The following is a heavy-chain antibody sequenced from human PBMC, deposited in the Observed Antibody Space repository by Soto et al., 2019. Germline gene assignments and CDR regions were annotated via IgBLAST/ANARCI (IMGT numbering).Heavy chain of an antibody. Sequence: SETLSLTCAVYGGSFSGYYWSWIRQPPGKGLEWIGSIYYSGSTYYSPSLKSRVTISVDTSKNQFSLKLSSVTAADTAVYYCARRRSIAARQIDYWGQGTLVTVSS. CDR3: ARRRSIAARQIDY. CDR2: IYYSGST. D-gene: IGHD6-6*01. CDR1: GGSFSGYY. J-gene: IGHJ4*02. V-gene: IGHV4-34*01.